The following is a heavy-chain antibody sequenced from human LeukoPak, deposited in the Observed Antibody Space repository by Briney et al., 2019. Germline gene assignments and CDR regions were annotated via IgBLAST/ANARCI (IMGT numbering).Heavy chain of an antibody. CDR1: GYSISSGYY. J-gene: IGHJ4*02. Sequence: SETLSLTCAVSGYSISSGYYWGWIRQPPGKGLEWIGSIYHSGSTYYNPCLKSRVTISVDTSKNQFSLKLSSVTAADTAVYYCAREVGSGYPYYFDYWGQGTLVTVSS. CDR2: IYHSGST. V-gene: IGHV4-38-2*02. D-gene: IGHD3-3*01. CDR3: AREVGSGYPYYFDY.